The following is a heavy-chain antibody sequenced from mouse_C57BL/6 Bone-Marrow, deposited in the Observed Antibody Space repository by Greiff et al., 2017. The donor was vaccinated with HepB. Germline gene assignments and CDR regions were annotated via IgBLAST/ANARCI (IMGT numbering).Heavy chain of an antibody. J-gene: IGHJ4*01. V-gene: IGHV1-81*01. Sequence: QVQLQQSGAELARPGASVKLSCKASGYTFTSYGISWVKQRTGQGLEWIGEIYPRSGNTYYNEKFKGKATLTADKSSSTAYMELRSLTSEDSAVYFCARDGDSSGYVLYAMDYWGQGTSVTVSS. CDR3: ARDGDSSGYVLYAMDY. D-gene: IGHD3-2*02. CDR2: IYPRSGNT. CDR1: GYTFTSYG.